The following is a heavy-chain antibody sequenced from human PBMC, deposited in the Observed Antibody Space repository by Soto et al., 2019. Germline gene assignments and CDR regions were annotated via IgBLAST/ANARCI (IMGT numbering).Heavy chain of an antibody. CDR3: AHSVVAGLGYYFDY. V-gene: IGHV2-5*02. D-gene: IGHD6-19*01. CDR1: GFSLSSTRVA. J-gene: IGHJ4*02. Sequence: QITLKESGPTLVKPTQTLTLTCTFSGFSLSSTRVAVGWIRQPPGKALEWLALIYWDDDKRYSPFLKSRLTITKDTSKNQLVITMTNMDPVDTATYYCAHSVVAGLGYYFDYWGQGTLVTVSS. CDR2: IYWDDDK.